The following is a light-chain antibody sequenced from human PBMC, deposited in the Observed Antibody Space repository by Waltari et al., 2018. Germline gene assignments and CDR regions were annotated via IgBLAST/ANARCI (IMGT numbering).Light chain of an antibody. CDR1: QSVLYSSNNKND. J-gene: IGKJ1*01. Sequence: DIVMTQSPDSLAVSLGERATFNCKSSQSVLYSSNNKNDLAWYQQKPGQPPKLRIYWAATRESGVPDRFSGSGSGTDFTLTISSLQAEDVAVYYCQQYLTSSWTFGQGTKVEIK. V-gene: IGKV4-1*01. CDR3: QQYLTSSWT. CDR2: WAA.